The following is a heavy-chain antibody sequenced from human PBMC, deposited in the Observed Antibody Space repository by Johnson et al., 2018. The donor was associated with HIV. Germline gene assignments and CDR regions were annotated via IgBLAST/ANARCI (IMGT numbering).Heavy chain of an antibody. CDR3: AKDEAQTLAAAGRDAFNM. J-gene: IGHJ3*02. Sequence: QVQLVESGGGVVRPGGSLRLSCAASGFTVSSNYMSWVRQAPGKGLAWVAFIRYDAENKYSADSVRGRFTISRDNSKNTLYLQMNSLRAEDTAVYYCAKDEAQTLAAAGRDAFNMWGRGTTLIVSS. CDR1: GFTVSSNY. CDR2: IRYDAENK. V-gene: IGHV3-30*02. D-gene: IGHD6-13*01.